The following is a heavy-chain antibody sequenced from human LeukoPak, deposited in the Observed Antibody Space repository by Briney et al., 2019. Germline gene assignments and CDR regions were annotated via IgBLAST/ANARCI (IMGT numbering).Heavy chain of an antibody. CDR3: ARRLGYYYGSGSYYKTYYFDY. D-gene: IGHD3-10*01. CDR2: IYPGDSDT. Sequence: GESLKISCKGSGYSFTSYWIGWVRQMPGKGLEWMGIIYPGDSDTRYSPSFQGQVTISADKSISTAYLQWSSLKASDTAMYYCARRLGYYYGSGSYYKTYYFDYWGQGTLVTVSS. V-gene: IGHV5-51*01. CDR1: GYSFTSYW. J-gene: IGHJ4*02.